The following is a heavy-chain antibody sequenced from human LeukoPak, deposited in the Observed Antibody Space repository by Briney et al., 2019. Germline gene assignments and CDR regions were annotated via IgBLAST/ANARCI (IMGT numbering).Heavy chain of an antibody. Sequence: ASVKVSCKATGYTFTSYYMHWVRQAPGQGLEWMGIINPSGGSTSYAQKFQGRVTMTRDTSTSTVYMELSSLRSEDTAVYYCARGAQIVVVTNWCDPWGQGTLVTVSS. V-gene: IGHV1-46*03. CDR3: ARGAQIVVVTNWCDP. J-gene: IGHJ5*02. CDR2: INPSGGST. D-gene: IGHD2-2*01. CDR1: GYTFTSYY.